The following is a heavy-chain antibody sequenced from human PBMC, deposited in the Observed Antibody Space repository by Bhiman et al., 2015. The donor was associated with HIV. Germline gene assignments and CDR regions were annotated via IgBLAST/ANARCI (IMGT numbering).Heavy chain of an antibody. CDR3: ARSFGVVIPPFYYFDY. D-gene: IGHD3-3*01. CDR1: GFTFSSYA. J-gene: IGHJ4*02. V-gene: IGHV3-30-3*01. CDR2: ISYDGSNK. Sequence: QVQLVESGGGVVQPGRSLRLSCAASGFTFSSYAMHWVRQAPGKGLEWVAVISYDGSNKYYADSVKGRFTISRDNSKNTLYLQMNSLRAEDTAVYYCARSFGVVIPPFYYFDYWGQGTLVTVSS.